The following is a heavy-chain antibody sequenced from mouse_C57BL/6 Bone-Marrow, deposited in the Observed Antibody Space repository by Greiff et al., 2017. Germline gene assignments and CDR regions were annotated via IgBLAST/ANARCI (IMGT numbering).Heavy chain of an antibody. CDR2: IDPSDSYT. J-gene: IGHJ3*01. CDR3: ARGAY. Sequence: VQLQQPGAELVMPGASVKLSCKASGYTFTSYWMHWVKQRPGQGLEWIGEIDPSDSYTNYNQKFKGKSTLTADKSSSTAYMQLSSLTSEDSAVYFWARGAYWGQGTLVTVSA. CDR1: GYTFTSYW. V-gene: IGHV1-69*01.